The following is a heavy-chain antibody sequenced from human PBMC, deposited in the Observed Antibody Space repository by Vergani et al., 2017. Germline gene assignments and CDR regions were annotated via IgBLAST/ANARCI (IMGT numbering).Heavy chain of an antibody. Sequence: EVQLLESGGGLVQPGGSLRLSCAASGFTFNIYAMTWVRQAPGRGLEWVSAITAGGENTFYAESVKGRFTISRDNSKNTLYLFLNSLRVEDTAIYYCAKVLGGWPLDSWGEGARVTVSS. CDR1: GFTFNIYA. CDR3: AKVLGGWPLDS. D-gene: IGHD6-19*01. J-gene: IGHJ4*02. CDR2: ITAGGENT. V-gene: IGHV3-23*01.